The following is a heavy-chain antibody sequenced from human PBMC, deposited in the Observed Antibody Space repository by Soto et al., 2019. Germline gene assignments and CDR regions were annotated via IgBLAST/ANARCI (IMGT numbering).Heavy chain of an antibody. CDR3: ASGGAPLYCSSTSCYRYWFDP. CDR1: GGSISRYY. V-gene: IGHV4-59*08. D-gene: IGHD2-2*02. J-gene: IGHJ5*02. Sequence: SETLSLTCTVSGGSISRYYWSGIRQPPGKGLEWIGYIYYSGSTNYNPSLKSRVTISVDTSKNQFSLKLSSVTAADTAVYYCASGGAPLYCSSTSCYRYWFDPWGQGTLVTVS. CDR2: IYYSGST.